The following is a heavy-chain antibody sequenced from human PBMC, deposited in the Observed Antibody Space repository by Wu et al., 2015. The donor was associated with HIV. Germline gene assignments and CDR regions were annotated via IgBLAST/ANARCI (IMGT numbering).Heavy chain of an antibody. V-gene: IGHV1-2*02. D-gene: IGHD3-9*01. CDR1: GYTFTDYN. J-gene: IGHJ5*02. Sequence: QVLLVQSGAEVKKPGASVKVSCKGSGYTFTDYNVHWVRQVPGQGLQWMGNINANSGRTNYAENFQGRVAMTRDTSVNTVYLELETLTSDDTALYFCARGDRFYAILTGYSKNWFDPWGQGTLVSVSS. CDR2: INANSGRT. CDR3: ARGDRFYAILTGYSKNWFDP.